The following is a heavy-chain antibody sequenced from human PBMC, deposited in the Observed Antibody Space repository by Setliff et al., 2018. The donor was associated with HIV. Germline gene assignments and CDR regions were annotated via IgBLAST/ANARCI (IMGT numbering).Heavy chain of an antibody. D-gene: IGHD2-2*01. CDR3: ARHAAGPDGPFDY. CDR2: VYHTGST. V-gene: IGHV4-4*02. Sequence: PSETLSLTCAVSGASDISYIWWSWVRQPPGKGLEWIGEVYHTGSTSYNPSLKSRVTILGDTSKNQFSLKLSSVIAADTAVYYCARHAAGPDGPFDYWGQGTLVTVSS. CDR1: GASDISYIW. J-gene: IGHJ4*02.